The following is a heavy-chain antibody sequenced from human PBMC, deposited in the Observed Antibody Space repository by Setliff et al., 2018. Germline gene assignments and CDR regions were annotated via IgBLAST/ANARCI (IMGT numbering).Heavy chain of an antibody. CDR2: IIPLFGTT. J-gene: IGHJ6*03. CDR1: VGTFSTCG. Sequence: AVPVSCKPSVGTFSTCGIHWVRQAPGQRLEGLGVIIPLFGTTNDAQKFQDRVTIITDESTSTAYMELSSLRFEDTAVYYCARGPQKFYSDTSGYYYDALYYYYMDVWGKGTTVTVSS. V-gene: IGHV1-69*05. CDR3: ARGPQKFYSDTSGYYYDALYYYYMDV. D-gene: IGHD3-22*01.